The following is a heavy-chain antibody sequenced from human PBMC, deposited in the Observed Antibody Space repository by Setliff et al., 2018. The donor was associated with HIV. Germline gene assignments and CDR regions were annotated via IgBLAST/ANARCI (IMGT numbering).Heavy chain of an antibody. CDR2: IYHTGDT. CDR3: GRHKTHDYDGNSVYFDF. J-gene: IGHJ4*02. CDR1: GYSISNTGHY. D-gene: IGHD4-17*01. Sequence: LSLTCVVSGYSISNTGHYWGWIRQPPGKGLEWIGSIYHTGDTYDNPSLKNRVTISRDTSKDRFSLNLRSVTAADTAIYYCGRHKTHDYDGNSVYFDFWGQGILVTVSS. V-gene: IGHV4-38-2*01.